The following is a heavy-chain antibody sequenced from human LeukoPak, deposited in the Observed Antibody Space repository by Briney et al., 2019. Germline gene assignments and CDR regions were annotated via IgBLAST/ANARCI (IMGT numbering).Heavy chain of an antibody. CDR1: GGSISSGGYY. CDR2: IYYGGST. D-gene: IGHD6-13*01. CDR3: ARAGSAAAGLFDY. J-gene: IGHJ4*02. V-gene: IGHV4-31*03. Sequence: SETLSLTCTVSGGSISSGGYYWTWIRQHPGKGLEWIGYIYYGGSTYYNPSLKSRVTISVDTSKNHFSLKLSSLTAADTAVYYCARAGSAAAGLFDYWGRGTLVTVSS.